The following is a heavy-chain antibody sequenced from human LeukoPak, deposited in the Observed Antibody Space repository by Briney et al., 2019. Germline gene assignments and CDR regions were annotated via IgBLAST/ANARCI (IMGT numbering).Heavy chain of an antibody. D-gene: IGHD6-6*01. V-gene: IGHV4-59*12. Sequence: PSETLSLTCTVSGGSINNYYWSWIRQPPGKGLEWIGYIYYSGGTNYNPSLKSRVTISVDTSKNQFSLKLSSVTAADTAVYYCARGRAGSSDNWGQGTLVTVSS. J-gene: IGHJ4*02. CDR1: GGSINNYY. CDR2: IYYSGGT. CDR3: ARGRAGSSDN.